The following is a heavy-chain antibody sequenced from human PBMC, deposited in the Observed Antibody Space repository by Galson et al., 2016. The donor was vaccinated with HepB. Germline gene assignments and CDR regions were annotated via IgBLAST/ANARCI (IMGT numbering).Heavy chain of an antibody. CDR3: ARDRAYSQFDF. D-gene: IGHD4-11*01. CDR2: MNPDGSAD. CDR1: GFSFNNSW. Sequence: SLRLSCAASGFSFNNSWVNWVRQAPGKGPEWVASMNPDGSADYYVGSVRGRYTISRDNAKNSLYLQMDSLGADDTAVYYCARDRAYSQFDFWGQGTPVTVSS. J-gene: IGHJ4*02. V-gene: IGHV3-7*03.